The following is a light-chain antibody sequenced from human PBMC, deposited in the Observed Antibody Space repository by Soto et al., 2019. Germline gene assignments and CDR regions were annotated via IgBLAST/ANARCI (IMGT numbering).Light chain of an antibody. Sequence: DIKMPQPPSTLSAYVGDRFALTCRASDNIDTWVAWYQQKPGEAPKLLIYKASKLENGDPSRFSGSGSGTEFILTINNLQPEDFASYFCLQVYFFPRTFGLGSKV. CDR2: KAS. CDR1: DNIDTW. V-gene: IGKV1-5*03. CDR3: LQVYFFPRT. J-gene: IGKJ1*01.